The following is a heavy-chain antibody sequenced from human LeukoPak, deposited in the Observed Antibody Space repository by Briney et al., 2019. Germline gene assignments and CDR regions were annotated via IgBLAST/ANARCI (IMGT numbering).Heavy chain of an antibody. V-gene: IGHV4-34*01. J-gene: IGHJ4*02. CDR2: INHSGST. D-gene: IGHD6-6*01. Sequence: SETLSLTCAVYGGSSSGYYWSWIRQPPGKGLEWIGEINHSGSTNYNPSLKSRVTISVDTSKNQFSLKLSSVTAADTAVYYCARIPSPRRIAARKGYFDYWGQGTLVTVSS. CDR1: GGSSSGYY. CDR3: ARIPSPRRIAARKGYFDY.